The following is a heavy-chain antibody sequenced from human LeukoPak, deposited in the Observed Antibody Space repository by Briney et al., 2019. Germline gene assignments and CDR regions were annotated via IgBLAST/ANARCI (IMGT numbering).Heavy chain of an antibody. D-gene: IGHD3-9*01. J-gene: IGHJ4*02. Sequence: GGSLRLSCAASGFTFSSYGMHWVRQAPGKGLEWVAVISYDGSNKYYADSVKGRFTISRDNSKNTLYLQMNSLRAEDTAVYYCAKDRPRLLRYFDWLPQAYWGQGTLVTVSS. CDR1: GFTFSSYG. CDR3: AKDRPRLLRYFDWLPQAY. CDR2: ISYDGSNK. V-gene: IGHV3-30*18.